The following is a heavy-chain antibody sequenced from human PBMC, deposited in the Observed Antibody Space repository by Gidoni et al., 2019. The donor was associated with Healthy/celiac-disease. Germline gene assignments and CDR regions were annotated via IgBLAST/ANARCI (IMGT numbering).Heavy chain of an antibody. CDR2: INPSGGST. J-gene: IGHJ6*02. D-gene: IGHD2-2*01. Sequence: QVQLVQSGAEVKKPGASVKVSCKASGYTFTSYYMHWVRQAPGQGLEWMGIINPSGGSTSYAQKFQGRVTMTRDTSTSTVYMELSSLRSEDTAVYYCAAGIVVVPAAARIAAHTYYYYGMDVWGQGTTVTVSS. CDR3: AAGIVVVPAAARIAAHTYYYYGMDV. CDR1: GYTFTSYY. V-gene: IGHV1-46*01.